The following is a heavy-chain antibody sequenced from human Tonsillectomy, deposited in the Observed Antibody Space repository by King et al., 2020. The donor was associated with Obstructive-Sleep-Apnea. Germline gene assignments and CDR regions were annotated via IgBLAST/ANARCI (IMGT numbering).Heavy chain of an antibody. CDR2: IYYSGGT. V-gene: IGHV4-30-4*01. J-gene: IGHJ4*02. CDR1: GGSISSGDYY. Sequence: LQLQESGPGLVKPSQTLSLTCTVSGGSISSGDYYCSWIRQPPGKGLEWIVYIYYSGGTYYNPSRRSRVIISVDTSKNQFSLKLSSVTAADTAVYYCARDWNWGQGTLVTVSS. D-gene: IGHD3-3*01. CDR3: ARDWN.